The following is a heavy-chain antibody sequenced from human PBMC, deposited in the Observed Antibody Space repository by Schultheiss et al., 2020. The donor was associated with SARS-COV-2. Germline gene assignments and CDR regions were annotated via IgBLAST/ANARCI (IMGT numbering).Heavy chain of an antibody. CDR2: IYTSGST. D-gene: IGHD6-6*01. CDR3: ARHEYSSSSPDY. CDR1: GYSISSGYY. J-gene: IGHJ4*02. V-gene: IGHV4-38-2*02. Sequence: SETLSLTCTVSGYSISSGYYWSWIRQPPGKGLEWIGRIYTSGSTNYNPSLKSRVTMSVDTSKNQFSLKLSSVTAADTAVYYCARHEYSSSSPDYWGQGTLVTVSS.